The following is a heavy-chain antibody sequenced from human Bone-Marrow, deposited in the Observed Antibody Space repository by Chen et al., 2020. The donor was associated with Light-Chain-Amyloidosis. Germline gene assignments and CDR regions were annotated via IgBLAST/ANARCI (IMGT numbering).Heavy chain of an antibody. CDR1: GGSFSGYY. CDR3: ARGPSRITIFGVVITRGYFDY. D-gene: IGHD3-3*01. CDR2: IKHSGRT. Sequence: QVQLQQWGAGLSKPSETLSLTCAVYGGSFSGYYWSWIRQPPGKGLEWIGEIKHSGRTNYNPSLKSRVTISVDTSKNQFSLKLSSVTAADTAVYYCARGPSRITIFGVVITRGYFDYWGQGTLVTVSS. J-gene: IGHJ4*02. V-gene: IGHV4-34*01.